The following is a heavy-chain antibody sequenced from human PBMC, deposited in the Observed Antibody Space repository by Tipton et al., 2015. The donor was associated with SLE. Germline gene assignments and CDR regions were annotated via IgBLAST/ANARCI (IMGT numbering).Heavy chain of an antibody. Sequence: GSLRLSCAASGFTFSSYWMSWVRQAPGKGLEWVANIKQDGSEKYYVDSVKGRFTISRDNAKNSLYLQMNSLRAEDTAVYYCVKDGSITMVRGVTPYYYYMDVWGKGTTVTVSS. CDR2: IKQDGSEK. CDR3: VKDGSITMVRGVTPYYYYMDV. D-gene: IGHD3-10*01. CDR1: GFTFSSYW. V-gene: IGHV3-7*01. J-gene: IGHJ6*03.